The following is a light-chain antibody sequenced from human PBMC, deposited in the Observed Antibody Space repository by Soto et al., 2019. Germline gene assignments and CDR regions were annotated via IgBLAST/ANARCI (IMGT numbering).Light chain of an antibody. J-gene: IGKJ4*01. CDR3: QQSYSTPLT. CDR1: QSISSY. CDR2: DAS. V-gene: IGKV1-39*01. Sequence: DIQMTQSPSSLSASVGDRVTITCRASQSISSYLNWYQQKPGKAPKVLIYDASSLQSGVPSRFSGSKSGTEFTLTISILQPEDFATYYCQQSYSTPLTFGGGTKVEIK.